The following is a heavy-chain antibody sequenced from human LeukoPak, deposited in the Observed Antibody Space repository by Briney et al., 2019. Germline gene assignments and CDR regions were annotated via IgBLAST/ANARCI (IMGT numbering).Heavy chain of an antibody. D-gene: IGHD3-22*01. J-gene: IGHJ4*02. V-gene: IGHV5-51*01. CDR2: IYPGDSDT. Sequence: GESLKISCKGSGYSFTSYWIGWVRQMPGKGLEWMGIIYPGDSDTRYSPSFQGQVTISADKSISTAYLQWSSLKASDTAMYYCARRPYYYDSGGYYLFDYWGQGTLVTVSS. CDR3: ARRPYYYDSGGYYLFDY. CDR1: GYSFTSYW.